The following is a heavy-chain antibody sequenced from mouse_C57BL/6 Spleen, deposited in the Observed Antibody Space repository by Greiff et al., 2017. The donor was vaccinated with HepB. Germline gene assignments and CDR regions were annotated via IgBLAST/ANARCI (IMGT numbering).Heavy chain of an antibody. CDR2: ISSGSSTI. CDR1: GFTFSDYG. CDR3: AREYYYGSLY. D-gene: IGHD1-1*01. Sequence: EVKLVESGGGLVKPGGSLKLSCAASGFTFSDYGMHWVRQAPEKGLEWVAYISSGSSTIYYADTVKGRFTISRDNAKNTLFLQMTSLRSEDTAMYYCAREYYYGSLYWGQGTTLTVSS. V-gene: IGHV5-17*01. J-gene: IGHJ2*01.